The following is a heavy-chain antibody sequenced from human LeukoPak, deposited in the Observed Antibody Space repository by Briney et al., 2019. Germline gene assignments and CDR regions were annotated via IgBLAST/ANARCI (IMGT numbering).Heavy chain of an antibody. CDR2: ISGDESGT. D-gene: IGHD2-2*01. Sequence: PGGSLRLSCAASGFTFSSYAMNWVRQAPGKGLEWVSTISGDESGTYYADSVKGRFTISRDNSKNTLFFQMNSLRAEDTAVYYCARWASCCYHFDYWGQGTLVTVSS. CDR3: ARWASCCYHFDY. J-gene: IGHJ4*02. V-gene: IGHV3-23*01. CDR1: GFTFSSYA.